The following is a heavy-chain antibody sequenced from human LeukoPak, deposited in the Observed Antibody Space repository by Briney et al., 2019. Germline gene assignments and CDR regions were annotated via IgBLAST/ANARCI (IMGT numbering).Heavy chain of an antibody. J-gene: IGHJ4*02. CDR1: GGSISSGGYS. Sequence: LSLTCAVSGGSISSGGYSWSWIRQAPGKGLEWVSGISWNSGSIGYADSVKGRFTISRDNAKNSLYLQMNSLRAEDTALYYCAKDTDWGQGTLVTVSS. V-gene: IGHV3-9*01. CDR2: ISWNSGSI. CDR3: AKDTD.